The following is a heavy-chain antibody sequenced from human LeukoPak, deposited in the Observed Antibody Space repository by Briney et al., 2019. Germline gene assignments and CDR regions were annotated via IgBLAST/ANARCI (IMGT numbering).Heavy chain of an antibody. Sequence: ASVKVSCKASGYTFTAYYMHWVRQAPGQGLEWMGWINPNTGGTDYAQRFQGRVTMTRDTSISTAYMELSSLISDDTAVYHCARDVFAEYNTHHKFDPWGQGTLVTVSS. J-gene: IGHJ5*02. D-gene: IGHD1-14*01. CDR2: INPNTGGT. V-gene: IGHV1-2*02. CDR1: GYTFTAYY. CDR3: ARDVFAEYNTHHKFDP.